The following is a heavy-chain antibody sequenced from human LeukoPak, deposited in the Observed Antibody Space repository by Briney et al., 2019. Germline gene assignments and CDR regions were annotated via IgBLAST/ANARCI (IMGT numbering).Heavy chain of an antibody. CDR1: GGSFSGYY. V-gene: IGHV4-34*01. D-gene: IGHD6-13*01. CDR2: INHSGST. J-gene: IGHJ4*02. Sequence: SETLSLTCAVYGGSFSGYYWSWIRQPPGKGLEWIGEINHSGSTNYNLSLKSRVTISVDTSKNQFSLKLSSVTAADTAVYYCARLIAAAGTRYFDYWGQGTLVTVSS. CDR3: ARLIAAAGTRYFDY.